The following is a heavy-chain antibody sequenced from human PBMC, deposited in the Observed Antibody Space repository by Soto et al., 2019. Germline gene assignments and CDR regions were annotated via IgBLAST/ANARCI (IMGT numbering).Heavy chain of an antibody. CDR3: ARGDATKIVVTTYYGMDV. CDR2: IIPVFGTA. V-gene: IGHV1-69*12. J-gene: IGHJ6*02. CDR1: GGSLSNVG. D-gene: IGHD4-17*01. Sequence: QVQLVQSGAEVKKPGSSVKVSCKASGGSLSNVGISWVRQAPGQGLEWMGGIIPVFGTANYAQKFQGRVTISADESTSIVYMNVTSLRSEDTAVYYCARGDATKIVVTTYYGMDVWGQGTTVTVSS.